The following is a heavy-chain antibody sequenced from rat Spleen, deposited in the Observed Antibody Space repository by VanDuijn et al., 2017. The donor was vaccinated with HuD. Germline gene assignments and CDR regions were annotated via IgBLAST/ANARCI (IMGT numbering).Heavy chain of an antibody. CDR2: ITNTGGSI. Sequence: EVQLVESGGGLVQPGRSLKLSCVASGFTFNNYWMSWIRQAPGKGLEWVASITNTGGSIYYPDSVKGRFTISRDNAQNTLYLQMNSLRSEDTATYYCTRDALYYSSSIPYYWYFDFWGQGIMVTVSS. J-gene: IGHJ1*01. CDR1: GFTFNNYW. CDR3: TRDALYYSSSIPYYWYFDF. V-gene: IGHV5-31*01. D-gene: IGHD1-2*01.